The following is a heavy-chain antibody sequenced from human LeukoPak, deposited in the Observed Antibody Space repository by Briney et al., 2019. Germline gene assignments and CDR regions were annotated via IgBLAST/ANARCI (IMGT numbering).Heavy chain of an antibody. Sequence: ASVKVSFKASGFTFTSYDINWVRQASGQGLEWMGWMNPNNGNTGYAQKFQGRVTMTRDTSINTAYMELRGLRSEDTAVYYCVRDGEGAAISVNYWFDPWGQGTLVTVSS. V-gene: IGHV1-8*01. J-gene: IGHJ5*02. D-gene: IGHD2-2*02. CDR1: GFTFTSYD. CDR3: VRDGEGAAISVNYWFDP. CDR2: MNPNNGNT.